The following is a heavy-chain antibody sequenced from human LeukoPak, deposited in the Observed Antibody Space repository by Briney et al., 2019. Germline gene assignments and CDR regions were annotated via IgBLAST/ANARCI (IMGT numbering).Heavy chain of an antibody. CDR3: AKALSYDSSGYLDY. D-gene: IGHD3-22*01. CDR2: IWYDGSNK. CDR1: GFTFSSYG. Sequence: PGGSLRLSCAASGFTFSSYGMHWVRQAPGKGLEWVAVIWYDGSNKYYADSVKGRFTISRDTSKNTLYLQMNSLRAEDTAVYYCAKALSYDSSGYLDYWGQGTLVTVSS. V-gene: IGHV3-33*06. J-gene: IGHJ4*02.